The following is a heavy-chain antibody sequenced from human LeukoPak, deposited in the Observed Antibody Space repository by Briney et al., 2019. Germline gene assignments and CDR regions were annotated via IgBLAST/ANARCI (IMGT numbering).Heavy chain of an antibody. CDR3: ARDGEGSYYYGMDV. Sequence: SSETLSLTCTVSGGSISSYYWSWIRQPAGKGLEWIGRIYTSGSTNYNPSLKSRVTMSVDTSKNQFSLKLGSVTAADTAVYYCARDGEGSYYYGMDVWGQGTTVTVSS. D-gene: IGHD2-21*01. V-gene: IGHV4-4*07. CDR1: GGSISSYY. J-gene: IGHJ6*02. CDR2: IYTSGST.